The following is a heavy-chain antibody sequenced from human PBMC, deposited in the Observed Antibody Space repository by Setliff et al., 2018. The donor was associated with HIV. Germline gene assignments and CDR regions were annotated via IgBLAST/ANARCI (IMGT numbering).Heavy chain of an antibody. CDR2: IRSKAYGGTT. J-gene: IGHJ4*02. V-gene: IGHV3-49*04. CDR3: TSSYINYAY. D-gene: IGHD4-4*01. Sequence: GGSLSLSCTASGFTFGDYAMSWVRQAPGKGLEWVGFIRSKAYGGTTEYAASVKGRFTISRDDSKSIAYLQMNSLKTEDTAVYYCTSSYINYAYWGQGTLVTVPQ. CDR1: GFTFGDYA.